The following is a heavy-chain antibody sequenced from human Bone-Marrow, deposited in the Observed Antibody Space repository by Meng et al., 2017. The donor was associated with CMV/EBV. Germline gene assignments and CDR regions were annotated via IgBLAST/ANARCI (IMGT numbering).Heavy chain of an antibody. J-gene: IGHJ4*02. CDR1: GDSVSSNSAA. D-gene: IGHD1-26*01. Sequence: SQTLSLTCAISGDSVSSNSAAWNWIRQSPSRGLEWLGRTYYRSKWYNDYAASVQSRITINADTSKNQFSLQLSSVTPEDTAVYYCARDLGGATSFDYWGQGTLVTVSS. CDR3: ARDLGGATSFDY. CDR2: TYYRSKWYN. V-gene: IGHV6-1*01.